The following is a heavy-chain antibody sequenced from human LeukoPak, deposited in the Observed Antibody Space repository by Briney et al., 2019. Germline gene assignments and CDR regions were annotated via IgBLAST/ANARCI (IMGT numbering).Heavy chain of an antibody. V-gene: IGHV3-48*03. D-gene: IGHD3-22*01. CDR3: AKDPTHFRVWDDYDNTRLNY. J-gene: IGHJ4*02. Sequence: GGSLRLSCAASGFTFSSYEMNWVRQAPGKGLEWVSYISSGGSTIYYADSVKGRFTISRDNAKNSLYLQMNSLRAEDTAVYYCAKDPTHFRVWDDYDNTRLNYWGQGTLVTVSS. CDR1: GFTFSSYE. CDR2: ISSGGSTI.